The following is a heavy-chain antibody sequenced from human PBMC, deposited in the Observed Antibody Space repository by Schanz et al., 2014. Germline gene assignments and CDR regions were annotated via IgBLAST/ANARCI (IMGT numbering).Heavy chain of an antibody. CDR2: IKQDGIEK. CDR1: GFTFGNFF. V-gene: IGHV3-7*01. Sequence: EVQLVESGGGLVQPGGSLRLSCAASGFTFGNFFMSWVRQAPGKGLEWVANIKQDGIEKYYVDSVKGRFTISRDNAKNSLYLQMNSLTAEDTAVYYCVREDMVRGIRAFDIWGQGTVVTVSS. CDR3: VREDMVRGIRAFDI. D-gene: IGHD3-10*01. J-gene: IGHJ3*02.